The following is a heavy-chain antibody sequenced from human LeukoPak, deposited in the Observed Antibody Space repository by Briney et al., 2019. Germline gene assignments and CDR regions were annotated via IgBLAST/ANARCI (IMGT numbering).Heavy chain of an antibody. J-gene: IGHJ6*03. D-gene: IGHD2-15*01. CDR2: IYTSGST. Sequence: PSETLSLTCTVSGGSISSYYRSWIRQPAGKGLEWIGRIYTSGSTNYNPSLKSRVTMSVDTSKNQFSLKLSSVTAADTAAYYCARLVYCSGGSCYYYYYMDVWGKGTTVTVSS. CDR3: ARLVYCSGGSCYYYYYMDV. CDR1: GGSISSYY. V-gene: IGHV4-4*07.